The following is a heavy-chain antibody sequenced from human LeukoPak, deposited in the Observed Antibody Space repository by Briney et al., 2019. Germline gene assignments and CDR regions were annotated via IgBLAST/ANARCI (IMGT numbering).Heavy chain of an antibody. Sequence: GGSLKLSCAASGFTFSSHSMNWVRQAPGKGLEWVSSISSSSSYIYYADSVKGRFTISRDNAKNSLYLQMNSLRAEDTAVYYCAREMGSFDAGCDYWGQGTLVTVSS. J-gene: IGHJ4*02. CDR1: GFTFSSHS. CDR2: ISSSSSYI. CDR3: AREMGSFDAGCDY. V-gene: IGHV3-21*01. D-gene: IGHD1-26*01.